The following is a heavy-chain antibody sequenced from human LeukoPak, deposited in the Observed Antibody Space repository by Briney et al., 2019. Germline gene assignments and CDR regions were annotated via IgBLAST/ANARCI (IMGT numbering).Heavy chain of an antibody. Sequence: HPGGSLRLSCAASGFTFSSYAMSWVRQAPGKGLEWVSAISGSGGSTYYADSVKGRFTISRDNSKNTLYLQMNSLRAEDTAVYCCAKDRGSQESRGEYYFDYWGQGTLVTVSS. J-gene: IGHJ4*02. V-gene: IGHV3-23*01. D-gene: IGHD3-10*01. CDR2: ISGSGGST. CDR3: AKDRGSQESRGEYYFDY. CDR1: GFTFSSYA.